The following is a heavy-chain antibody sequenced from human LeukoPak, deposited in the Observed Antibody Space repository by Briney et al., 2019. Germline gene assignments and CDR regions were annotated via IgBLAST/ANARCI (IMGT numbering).Heavy chain of an antibody. D-gene: IGHD6-13*01. CDR1: GFTVSSSY. CDR3: AASSSWYYYYGMDV. CDR2: IYIGGST. Sequence: GGSLRLSCAASGFTVSSSYMSWVRQAPGKGLEWVSVIYIGGSTYYADSVKGRFTISRDNSKNMLYLQMNSLRAEDTAVYYCAASSSWYYYYGMDVWGQGTTVTVSS. V-gene: IGHV3-53*01. J-gene: IGHJ6*02.